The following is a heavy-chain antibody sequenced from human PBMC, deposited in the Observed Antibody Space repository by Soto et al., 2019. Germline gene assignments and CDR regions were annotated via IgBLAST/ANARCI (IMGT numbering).Heavy chain of an antibody. CDR1: GYTFTNYA. Sequence: ASVKVSCKASGYTFTNYAMHWMRQAPGQRLEWMGWINTGNGNTKYSQKFQGRVTITRDTSASTAYMELSSLRSEDTAVYYCAREHSSSWRFDYWGQGTLVTVSS. V-gene: IGHV1-3*04. D-gene: IGHD6-13*01. CDR2: INTGNGNT. J-gene: IGHJ4*02. CDR3: AREHSSSWRFDY.